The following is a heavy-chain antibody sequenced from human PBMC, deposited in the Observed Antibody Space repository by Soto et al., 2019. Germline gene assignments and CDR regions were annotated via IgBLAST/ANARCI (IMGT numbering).Heavy chain of an antibody. V-gene: IGHV3-7*03. Sequence: EVQLVESGGGLVQPGGSPRLSCAASGFSFSGNWMTWVRQAPGKGLEWVANVNEDGSEKNYVDSVKGRFTISRDNAKNSLYLQVNSLTAADTAVYYCARLRSGWSIDYWGQGALVTVSS. CDR1: GFSFSGNW. D-gene: IGHD6-19*01. CDR3: ARLRSGWSIDY. CDR2: VNEDGSEK. J-gene: IGHJ4*02.